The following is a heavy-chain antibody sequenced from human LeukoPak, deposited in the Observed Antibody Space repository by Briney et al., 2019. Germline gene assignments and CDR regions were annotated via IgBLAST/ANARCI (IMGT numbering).Heavy chain of an antibody. CDR3: ARLPGYYDSSGYYINWFDP. J-gene: IGHJ5*02. CDR1: GYSFTSYW. D-gene: IGHD3-22*01. Sequence: GESLKISCKGSGYSFTSYWIGWVRQMPGKGLEWMGIIYPGDSDTRYGPSFQGQVTISADKSISTAYLQWSSLKASDTAMYYCARLPGYYDSSGYYINWFDPWGQGTLVTVSS. CDR2: IYPGDSDT. V-gene: IGHV5-51*01.